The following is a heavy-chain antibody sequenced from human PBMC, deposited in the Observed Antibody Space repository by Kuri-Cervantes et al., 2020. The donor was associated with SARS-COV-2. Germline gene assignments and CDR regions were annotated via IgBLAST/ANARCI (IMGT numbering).Heavy chain of an antibody. CDR3: ARGGSGYYYYYYYGMDV. Sequence: SVKVSCKASGGTFSSYAISWVRQAPGQGLEWMGGIIPIFGTANYAQKFQGRVTITADESTSTAYMELSSPRSEDTAVYYCARGGSGYYYYYYYGMDVWGQGTTVTVSS. D-gene: IGHD3-3*01. CDR2: IIPIFGTA. CDR1: GGTFSSYA. V-gene: IGHV1-69*13. J-gene: IGHJ6*02.